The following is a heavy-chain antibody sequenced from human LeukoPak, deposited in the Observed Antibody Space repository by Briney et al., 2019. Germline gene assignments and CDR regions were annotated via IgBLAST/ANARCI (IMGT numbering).Heavy chain of an antibody. CDR1: GGSISRYY. Sequence: PSETLSLTCIVSGGSISRYYWSWIRQPPGKGREWIGYIHHSGSTNYNPFLKSRVTISVDTSKNQFSLKLSSVTAADTAVYYCASDSSGYYYPYYWGQGTLVTVSS. J-gene: IGHJ4*02. V-gene: IGHV4-59*08. CDR3: ASDSSGYYYPYY. CDR2: IHHSGST. D-gene: IGHD3-22*01.